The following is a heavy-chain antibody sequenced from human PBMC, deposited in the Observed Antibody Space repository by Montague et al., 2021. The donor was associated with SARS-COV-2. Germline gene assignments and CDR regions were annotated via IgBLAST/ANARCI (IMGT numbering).Heavy chain of an antibody. J-gene: IGHJ6*02. CDR2: ISYDGSNK. Sequence: SLRLSCAASGFTFSSYAMHWVRQAPGKGLEWVAVISYDGSNKYYADSVKGRFTISRDNSKNTLYPQMNSLRAEDTAVYYCARELVYYGMDVWGQGTTVTVSS. CDR3: ARELVYYGMDV. V-gene: IGHV3-30-3*01. CDR1: GFTFSSYA.